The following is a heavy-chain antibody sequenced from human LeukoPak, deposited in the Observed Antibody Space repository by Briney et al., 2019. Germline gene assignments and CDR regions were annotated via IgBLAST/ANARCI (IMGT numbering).Heavy chain of an antibody. CDR1: GFTFSRLW. J-gene: IGHJ4*02. V-gene: IGHV3-7*01. CDR2: IKQDGSKK. D-gene: IGHD2-21*01. CDR3: ARGESDTLFVLWDY. Sequence: GGSLRLSCAVSGFTFSRLWMSWVRQAPGKGLEWVANIKQDGSKKYYVDSVKGRFTISRDNAKNSLYLQMNSLRADDTGVYYCARGESDTLFVLWDYWGQGTLVTVSS.